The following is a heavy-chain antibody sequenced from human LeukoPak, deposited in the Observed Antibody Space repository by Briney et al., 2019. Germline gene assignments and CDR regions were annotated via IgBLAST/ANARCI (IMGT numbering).Heavy chain of an antibody. J-gene: IGHJ6*02. CDR2: IYYSGST. D-gene: IGHD6-13*01. V-gene: IGHV4-39*01. CDR1: GGSISSSSYY. Sequence: SETLSLTCTVSGGSISSSSYYWGWIRQPPGKGLEWIGSIYYSGSTYYNPSLKSRVTISVDTSKNQFSLKLSSVTAADTAVYYCARRGSSWFYYYYGMDVWGQGTTVTVSS. CDR3: ARRGSSWFYYYYGMDV.